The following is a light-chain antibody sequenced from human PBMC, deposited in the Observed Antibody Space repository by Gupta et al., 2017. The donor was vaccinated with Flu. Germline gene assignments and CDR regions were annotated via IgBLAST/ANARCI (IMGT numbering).Light chain of an antibody. CDR3: MQALQTLT. CDR1: QSLLHSNGYNY. CDR2: LGS. V-gene: IGKV2-28*01. J-gene: IGKJ4*01. Sequence: DIVMTQSRLSLVVTPGEPASISCKSSQSLLHSNGYNYLDWYRQKPGQSPQLLIYLGSNRASWVPDRLSGSGSGTDFTLKISGVEAEDVGVYYCMQALQTLTFGGETKVEIK.